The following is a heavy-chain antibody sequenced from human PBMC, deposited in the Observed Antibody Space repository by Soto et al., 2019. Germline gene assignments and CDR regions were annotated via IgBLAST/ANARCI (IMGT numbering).Heavy chain of an antibody. V-gene: IGHV4-34*01. CDR3: ASLNGGRFLDKGDY. D-gene: IGHD3-3*01. CDR2: INHFGSP. J-gene: IGHJ4*02. Sequence: QVQLHQWGAGLLKPSETLSLTCGVYNGSFMGYYWTWVRQPPGKCLEWIGEINHFGSPNYNPSLKSRVAISIDTSKHQFSLSLRSLTAADTAVYYCASLNGGRFLDKGDYWGQGILVTVSS. CDR1: NGSFMGYY.